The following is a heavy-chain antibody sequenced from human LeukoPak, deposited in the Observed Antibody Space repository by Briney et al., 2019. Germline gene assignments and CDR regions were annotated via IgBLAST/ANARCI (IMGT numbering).Heavy chain of an antibody. CDR2: INPNSGGT. J-gene: IGHJ4*02. Sequence: GASVKVSCKASGYTFTGYYMHWVRQAPGQGLEWMGWINPNSGGTNYAQKFQGRVTMTRDTSISTAYMELSRLRSDDTAMYYCARASDYYGSGSYGYWGQGTLVTVSS. CDR3: ARASDYYGSGSYGY. V-gene: IGHV1-2*02. D-gene: IGHD3-10*01. CDR1: GYTFTGYY.